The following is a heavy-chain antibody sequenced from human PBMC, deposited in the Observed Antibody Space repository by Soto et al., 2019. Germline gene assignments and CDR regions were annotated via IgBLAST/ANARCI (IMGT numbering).Heavy chain of an antibody. D-gene: IGHD2-15*01. V-gene: IGHV3-30-3*01. Sequence: QVQLVESGGGVVQPGRSLRLSCAASGFTFSSYAMHWVRQAPGKGLEWVAVISYDGSNKYYADSVKGRFTISRDNSKNTRYLQMNSLRAEDTAVYYCARVPSSSGRAHFDYWGQGTRVTVSS. CDR1: GFTFSSYA. CDR3: ARVPSSSGRAHFDY. J-gene: IGHJ4*02. CDR2: ISYDGSNK.